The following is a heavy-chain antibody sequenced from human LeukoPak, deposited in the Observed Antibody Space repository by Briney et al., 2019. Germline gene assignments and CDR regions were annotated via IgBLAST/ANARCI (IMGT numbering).Heavy chain of an antibody. J-gene: IGHJ6*03. CDR3: ARVGYYDSSGYRGYYYYYYMDV. D-gene: IGHD3-22*01. CDR1: GGSISSGSYY. Sequence: SRTLSLTCTVSGGSISSGSYYWSWIRHPAGKGLEWIGRIYTSGSTNYNPSLKSRVTISVDTSKNQFSLKLSSVTAADTAVYYCARVGYYDSSGYRGYYYYYYMDVWGKGTTVTVSS. CDR2: IYTSGST. V-gene: IGHV4-61*02.